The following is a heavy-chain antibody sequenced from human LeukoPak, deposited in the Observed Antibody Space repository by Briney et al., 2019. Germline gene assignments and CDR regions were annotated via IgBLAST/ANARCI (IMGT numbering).Heavy chain of an antibody. CDR1: VYTFTSYA. D-gene: IGHD3-16*01. CDR3: ASGGLDRGGGDTYYFDY. Sequence: ASVKVSSKASVYTFTSYAMHWVRQAPGQRLEWMGWINAGNGKTKDSQEFQGRVTITRDTSASTAYMDLSSMRSEDTAVYYCASGGLDRGGGDTYYFDYWGQGTLVTVSS. J-gene: IGHJ4*02. CDR2: INAGNGKT. V-gene: IGHV1-3*03.